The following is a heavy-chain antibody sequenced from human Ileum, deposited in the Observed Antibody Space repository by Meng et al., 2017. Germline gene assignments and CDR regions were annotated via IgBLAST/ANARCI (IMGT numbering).Heavy chain of an antibody. Sequence: QLQLQESGPGLLKPSETLSLSGTASGGSISSGEYCWGLIRQPPGKGLEWIGSVYFTWYTYYSPSLLSRVSISIKTAKNHISLRLTSVTAADTGLYLWERHGHFTPDKYYFDSWGQGTLVTVSS. J-gene: IGHJ4*03. V-gene: IGHV4-39*01. CDR3: ERHGHFTPDKYYFDS. D-gene: IGHD3-3*02. CDR1: GGSISSGEYC. CDR2: VYFTWYT.